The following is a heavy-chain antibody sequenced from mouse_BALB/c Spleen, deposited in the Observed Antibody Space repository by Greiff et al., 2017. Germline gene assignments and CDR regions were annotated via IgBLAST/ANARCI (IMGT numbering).Heavy chain of an antibody. CDR3: ARDGNIYAMDY. J-gene: IGHJ4*01. CDR1: GYTFTSYW. Sequence: VKLMESGAELAKPGASVKMSCKASGYTFTSYWMHWVKQRPGQGLEWIGYINPSTGYTEYNQKFKDKATLTADKSSSTAYMQLSSLTSEDSAVYYCARDGNIYAMDYWGQGTSVTVSS. D-gene: IGHD1-1*01. V-gene: IGHV1-7*01. CDR2: INPSTGYT.